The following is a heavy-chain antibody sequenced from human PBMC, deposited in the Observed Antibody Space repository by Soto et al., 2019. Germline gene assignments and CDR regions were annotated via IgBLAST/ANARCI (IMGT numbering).Heavy chain of an antibody. J-gene: IGHJ6*02. CDR3: ARAYDFWSGYFLDV. CDR1: GYTFTGYY. CDR2: INPNSGGT. D-gene: IGHD3-3*01. V-gene: IGHV1-2*02. Sequence: ASVKVSCKASGYTFTGYYMHWVRQAPGQGLEWMGWINPNSGGTNYAQKFQGRVTMTRDTSISTAYMEMSRLRSDDTAVYYCARAYDFWSGYFLDVWGQGTTVTVSS.